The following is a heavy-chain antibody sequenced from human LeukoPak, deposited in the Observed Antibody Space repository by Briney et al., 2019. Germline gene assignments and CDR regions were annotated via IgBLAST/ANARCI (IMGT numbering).Heavy chain of an antibody. D-gene: IGHD2-2*02. CDR3: TKDRWLDYTTSSRPFDH. CDR1: GFTFSSYA. J-gene: IGHJ4*02. V-gene: IGHV3-23*01. Sequence: PGGSLRLSCAASGFTFSSYAMSWVRQAPGKGLEWVSAISGSGGSTYYADSVKGRFTISRDNSKNALHLQMNSLRAEDTAVYYCTKDRWLDYTTSSRPFDHWGQGTRVAVSS. CDR2: ISGSGGST.